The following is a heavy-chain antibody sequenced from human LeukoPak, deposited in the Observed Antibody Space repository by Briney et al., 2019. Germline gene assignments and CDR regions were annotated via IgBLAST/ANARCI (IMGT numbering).Heavy chain of an antibody. J-gene: IGHJ4*02. CDR3: ARGGIAAAGTDY. CDR1: GGSFSGYY. CDR2: IYYSGST. V-gene: IGHV4-30-4*01. Sequence: PSETLSLTCAVYGGSFSGYYWSWIRQPPGKGLEWIGYIYYSGSTYYNPSLKSRVTISVDTSKNQFSLKLSSVTAADTAVYYCARGGIAAAGTDYWGQGTLVTVSS. D-gene: IGHD6-13*01.